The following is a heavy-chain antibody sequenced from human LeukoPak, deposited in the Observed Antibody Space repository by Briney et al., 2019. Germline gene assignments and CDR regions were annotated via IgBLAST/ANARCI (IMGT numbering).Heavy chain of an antibody. CDR1: GGSISSYY. D-gene: IGHD3-10*01. J-gene: IGHJ4*02. CDR3: ARGASAGSIDY. V-gene: IGHV4-59*12. Sequence: SETLSLTCTVSGGSISSYYWSWIRQPPGKGLEWIGYIHYSGSTNYNPSLKSRVTISVDTSKNQFSLKLTSVTAADTAVYYCARGASAGSIDYWGQGTLVTVSS. CDR2: IHYSGST.